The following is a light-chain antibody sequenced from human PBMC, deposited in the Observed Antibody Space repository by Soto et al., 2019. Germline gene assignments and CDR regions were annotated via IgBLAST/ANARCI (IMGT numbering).Light chain of an antibody. CDR2: EVS. Sequence: LTQPASVSGSPGQSITISCTGTSSDIGGYNYVSWYQQYPGKAPKLMIYEVSNRPSGVSYRFSGSKSGNTASLTISGLQAEDEADYYCSSYTSTYTYVFGTGTKVTVL. CDR3: SSYTSTYTYV. J-gene: IGLJ1*01. V-gene: IGLV2-14*01. CDR1: SSDIGGYNY.